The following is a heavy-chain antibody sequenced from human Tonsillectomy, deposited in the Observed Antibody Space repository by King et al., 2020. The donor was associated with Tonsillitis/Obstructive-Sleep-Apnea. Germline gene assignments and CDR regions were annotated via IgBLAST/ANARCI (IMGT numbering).Heavy chain of an antibody. J-gene: IGHJ4*01. CDR1: GFTFSSYV. CDR2: ISYDGSNK. V-gene: IGHV3-30*04. D-gene: IGHD1-26*01. Sequence: VQLVESGGGVVQPGRSLRLSCAASGFTFSSYVMHWVRQAPGKGLEWVAVISYDGSNKYYADSVKGRFTISRDNSKNTLYLQMNSLRAEDTAVYYCARALKWLVGGVYFWGQGTLVTVSS. CDR3: ARALKWLVGGVYF.